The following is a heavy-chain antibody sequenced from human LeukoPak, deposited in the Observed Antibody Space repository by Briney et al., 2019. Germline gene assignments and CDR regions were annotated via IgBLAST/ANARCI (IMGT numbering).Heavy chain of an antibody. V-gene: IGHV3-21*01. Sequence: GGSLRLSCAASGFSFSSYTMNWVRQAPGKGLEWVSIISSSSSYIYYADSVKGRFTISRDNANNALYQQMNSLRVEDTAVYYCARDGRCGGVCYASWGQGTLVTVSS. D-gene: IGHD2-21*02. J-gene: IGHJ4*02. CDR3: ARDGRCGGVCYAS. CDR2: ISSSSSYI. CDR1: GFSFSSYT.